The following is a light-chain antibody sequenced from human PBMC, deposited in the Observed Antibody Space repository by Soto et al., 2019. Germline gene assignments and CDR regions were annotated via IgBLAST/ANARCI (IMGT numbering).Light chain of an antibody. V-gene: IGLV2-8*01. J-gene: IGLJ2*01. Sequence: QSVLTQPPSASGSPGQSVTISCTGTSSDVGGYKSVSWYQQHPGKAPKLMIYEANKRPSGVPDRFSGSNSGNTASLTVSGLQAEDEADYYCSSYAGSNNWVFGGGTKLTVL. CDR3: SSYAGSNNWV. CDR2: EAN. CDR1: SSDVGGYKS.